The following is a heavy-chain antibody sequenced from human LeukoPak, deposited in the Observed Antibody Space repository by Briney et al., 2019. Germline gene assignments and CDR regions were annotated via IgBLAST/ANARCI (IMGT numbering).Heavy chain of an antibody. Sequence: ASVKVSCKCSGGTFSSYAISWVGQAPGQGLEWMGGIIPIFGTANYAQNFQGRVTITADESTSTAYMELSSLRSEDTAVYYCARAGITVAGTAGNDAFDFWVQGTMVTVSS. V-gene: IGHV1-69*13. CDR1: GGTFSSYA. J-gene: IGHJ3*01. CDR3: ARAGITVAGTAGNDAFDF. CDR2: IIPIFGTA. D-gene: IGHD6-19*01.